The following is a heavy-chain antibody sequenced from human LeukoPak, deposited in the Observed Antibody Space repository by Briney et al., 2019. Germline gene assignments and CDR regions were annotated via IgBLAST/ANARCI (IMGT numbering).Heavy chain of an antibody. V-gene: IGHV3-48*04. CDR3: ARVHTWSIHTYYYMDV. Sequence: GGSLRLSCAASGFTFSNYPINWVRQAPGKGLEWVSYISSSGSTTYYADSLKGRFTVSRDNAKNSLSLQMNSLRAEDTAVYYCARVHTWSIHTYYYMDVWGKGTTVTVSS. CDR2: ISSSGSTT. CDR1: GFTFSNYP. D-gene: IGHD1-20*01. J-gene: IGHJ6*03.